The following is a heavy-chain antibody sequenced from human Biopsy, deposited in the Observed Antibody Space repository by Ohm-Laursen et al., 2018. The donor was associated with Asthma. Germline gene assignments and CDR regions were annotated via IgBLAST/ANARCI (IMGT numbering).Heavy chain of an antibody. Sequence: SDTLSLTCCLSSGSGGYMRSCNYYWGWIRQPPGKGLEWIGSIYYSGTTYYNPSLESRVTVSADTSKNQFSLKLTSVTAADTAVYYCVRGSSSWHHGPFHYYYGLDVWGQGTTAAVSS. D-gene: IGHD6-13*01. V-gene: IGHV4-39*01. CDR1: GGYMRSCNYY. J-gene: IGHJ6*02. CDR3: VRGSSSWHHGPFHYYYGLDV. CDR2: IYYSGTT.